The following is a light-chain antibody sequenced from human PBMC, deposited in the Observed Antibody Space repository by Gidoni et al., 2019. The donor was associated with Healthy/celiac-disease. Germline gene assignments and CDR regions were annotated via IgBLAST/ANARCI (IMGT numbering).Light chain of an antibody. V-gene: IGKV3-20*01. CDR1: QSVSSSY. J-gene: IGKJ2*01. Sequence: DIVLTQSPGTLSLSPGEIATLSSRASQSVSSSYLAWYQQKPGQAPRLLIYGASSRATGIPDRFSGSGSGTDFTLTISRLEPEDFAVYYCQQYGSSPYTFGQGTKLEIK. CDR3: QQYGSSPYT. CDR2: GAS.